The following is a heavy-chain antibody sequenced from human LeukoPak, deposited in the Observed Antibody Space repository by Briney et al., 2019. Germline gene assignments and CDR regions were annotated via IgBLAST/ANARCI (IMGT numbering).Heavy chain of an antibody. CDR3: ARVYQSAEFYFDY. D-gene: IGHD2-2*01. J-gene: IGHJ4*02. CDR2: IYYTGST. Sequence: PSETVSFTCTVSGGSIDSYYWSWIRQPPGKGLEWIGYIYYTGSTEDHPSLKSRVTISLDTSKNQFSLKLTSVTAADTAVYYCARVYQSAEFYFDYWGQGNLDTVSS. CDR1: GGSIDSYY. V-gene: IGHV4-59*01.